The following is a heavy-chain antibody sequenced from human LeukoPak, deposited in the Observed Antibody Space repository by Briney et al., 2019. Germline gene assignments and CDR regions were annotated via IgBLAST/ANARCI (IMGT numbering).Heavy chain of an antibody. CDR2: ISGSGGST. CDR1: GFTFSSYA. D-gene: IGHD6-19*01. Sequence: PGGSLRLSCAASGFTFSSYAMSWVRQAPGKGLEWVSSISGSGGSTYYSDSVKGRLGISRDNSKNTLYLQLNSLRAEDTAVYYCAKDRSSGWYDAFDIWGQGTMVIVSS. CDR3: AKDRSSGWYDAFDI. J-gene: IGHJ3*02. V-gene: IGHV3-23*01.